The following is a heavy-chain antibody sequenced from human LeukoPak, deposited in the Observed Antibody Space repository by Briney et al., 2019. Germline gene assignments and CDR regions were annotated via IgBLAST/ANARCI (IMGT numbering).Heavy chain of an antibody. J-gene: IGHJ4*02. CDR3: ASSPAPVAVAGQYYFDY. V-gene: IGHV1-69*13. D-gene: IGHD6-19*01. Sequence: SVKVSCKASGGTFSNYAINWVRQAPGPGLEWMGGIIPPFGTANYAQKFQGRVTITADESTSTAYMELSSLRSEDTAVYYCASSPAPVAVAGQYYFDYWGQGTLVTVSS. CDR2: IIPPFGTA. CDR1: GGTFSNYA.